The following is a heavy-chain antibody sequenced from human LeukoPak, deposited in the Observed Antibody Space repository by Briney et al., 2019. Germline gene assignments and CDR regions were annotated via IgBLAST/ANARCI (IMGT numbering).Heavy chain of an antibody. Sequence: SETLSLTRTVSGGSISSSSYYWGWIRQPPGKGLEWIGSIYYSGSTYYNPSLKSRVTISVDTSKNQFSLKLSSVTAADTAVYYCARDDLYYDILTGYPRGNWFDPWGQGTLVTVSS. J-gene: IGHJ5*02. CDR3: ARDDLYYDILTGYPRGNWFDP. CDR1: GGSISSSSYY. D-gene: IGHD3-9*01. CDR2: IYYSGST. V-gene: IGHV4-39*07.